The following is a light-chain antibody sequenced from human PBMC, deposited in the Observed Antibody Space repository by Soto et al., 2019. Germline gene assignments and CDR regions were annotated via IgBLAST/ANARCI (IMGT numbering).Light chain of an antibody. Sequence: QSVLAQPASVSGSPGQSITISCTGTSSDLGSYDFVSWYQQYPGKAPQLIIYEVSYRPSGASNRFSGSKSGNTASLTISGLQADDEADYYCSSYTSSSTFVFGNGTKLTV. CDR2: EVS. CDR1: SSDLGSYDF. CDR3: SSYTSSSTFV. V-gene: IGLV2-14*01. J-gene: IGLJ1*01.